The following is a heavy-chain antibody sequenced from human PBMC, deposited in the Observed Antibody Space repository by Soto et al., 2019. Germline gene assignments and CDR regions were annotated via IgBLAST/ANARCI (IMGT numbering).Heavy chain of an antibody. CDR1: GGSISSGGYS. Sequence: PSETLSLTCAVSGGSISSGGYSWNWIRQPPGKGLEWIGYIYHSGSTLYNPSLKSRVTISVDRSKNQFSLKLSSVTAADTTVYYCARGGVDYYDSSGYYFSPYYFDYWGQGTLVTVSS. CDR3: ARGGVDYYDSSGYYFSPYYFDY. CDR2: IYHSGST. J-gene: IGHJ4*02. D-gene: IGHD3-22*01. V-gene: IGHV4-30-2*01.